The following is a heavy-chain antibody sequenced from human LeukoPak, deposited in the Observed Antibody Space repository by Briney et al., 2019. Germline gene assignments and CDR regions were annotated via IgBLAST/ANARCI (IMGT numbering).Heavy chain of an antibody. Sequence: SETLSLTCTVSGGSVSSSSYYWGWIRQPPGKGLEWIGSIYYSGSTYYNPSLKSRVTISVDTSKNQFSLKLSSVTAADTAVYYCARHPLHGSYYSGSYAYWGQRTLVTVSS. CDR2: IYYSGST. CDR3: ARHPLHGSYYSGSYAY. V-gene: IGHV4-39*01. D-gene: IGHD1-26*01. CDR1: GGSVSSSSYY. J-gene: IGHJ4*02.